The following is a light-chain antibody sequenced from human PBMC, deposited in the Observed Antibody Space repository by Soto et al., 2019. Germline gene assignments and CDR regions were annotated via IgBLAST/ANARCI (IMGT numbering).Light chain of an antibody. V-gene: IGKV3-20*01. J-gene: IGKJ1*01. CDR1: QTISRNN. CDR3: QQYGSWT. CDR2: GTS. Sequence: EIVLTQSPGTLSVSPGERATLSCRASQTISRNNLAWYQQKPGQSPSLLIYGTSSRATGIPDRFSGSGSGTDFTLTISSREPEDSAIYYCQQYGSWTCGQGTKVEI.